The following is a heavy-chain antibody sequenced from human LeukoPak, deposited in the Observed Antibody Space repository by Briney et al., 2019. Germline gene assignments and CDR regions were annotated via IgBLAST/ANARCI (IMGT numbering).Heavy chain of an antibody. Sequence: SGGSLRLSCAASGFTFSSYSMNWVRQAPGKGLEWVSYISSSSSTIYYADSVKGRFTISGDNAKNSLYLQMNSLRAEDTAVYYCAREGGYEIDYWGQGTLVTVSS. CDR2: ISSSSSTI. J-gene: IGHJ4*02. V-gene: IGHV3-48*01. D-gene: IGHD5-12*01. CDR1: GFTFSSYS. CDR3: AREGGYEIDY.